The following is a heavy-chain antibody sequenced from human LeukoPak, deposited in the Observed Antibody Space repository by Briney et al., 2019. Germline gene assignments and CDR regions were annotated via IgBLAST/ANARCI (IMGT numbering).Heavy chain of an antibody. CDR3: ARDLRPYCSGGSCSGVY. CDR2: ISSSSSYI. CDR1: GFTFSSYS. J-gene: IGHJ4*02. D-gene: IGHD2-15*01. Sequence: GGSLRLSCAASGFTFSSYSMNWVRQAPGKGLEWVSSISSSSSYIYYADSVKGRFTISRDNAKNSLYLQMNSLRAEDTAVYYCARDLRPYCSGGSCSGVYWGQGTLVTVSS. V-gene: IGHV3-21*01.